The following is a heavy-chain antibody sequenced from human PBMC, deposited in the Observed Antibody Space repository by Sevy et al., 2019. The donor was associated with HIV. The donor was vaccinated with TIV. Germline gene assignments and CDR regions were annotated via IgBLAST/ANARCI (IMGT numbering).Heavy chain of an antibody. CDR1: GGSVSSGSYY. CDR3: ATDRGMSYDILTGYYEGYGMDV. D-gene: IGHD3-9*01. CDR2: ISYSRST. Sequence: SETLSLTCTVSGGSVSSGSYYWSWIRQPPGKGLEWIGYISYSRSTNYNPSLKSRVTISADTSKNQFSLKLSSVTAAYTAVYYCATDRGMSYDILTGYYEGYGMDVWGQGTTVTVSS. J-gene: IGHJ6*02. V-gene: IGHV4-61*01.